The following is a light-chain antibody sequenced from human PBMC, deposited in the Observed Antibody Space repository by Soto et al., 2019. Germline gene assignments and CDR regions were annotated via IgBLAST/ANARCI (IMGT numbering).Light chain of an antibody. V-gene: IGLV7-43*01. CDR2: TTN. J-gene: IGLJ3*02. CDR3: LLYYGGAHLL. CDR1: TGAVTTGNY. Sequence: QTVVTQEPSLTVSPGGTVTLTCASSTGAVTTGNYPSWFQQKPGQAPKTLIYTTNNRHSWTPARFSGSLLGGKAALTLSGVQPEDEAEYYCLLYYGGAHLLFGGGTKLTVL.